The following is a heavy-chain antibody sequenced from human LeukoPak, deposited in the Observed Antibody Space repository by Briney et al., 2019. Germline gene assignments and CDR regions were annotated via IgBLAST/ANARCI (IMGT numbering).Heavy chain of an antibody. J-gene: IGHJ4*02. CDR1: GGSISSYY. D-gene: IGHD3-16*02. CDR3: ARGKGIIENYFDY. V-gene: IGHV4-59*01. Sequence: SETLSLTCTVSGGSISSYYRSWIRQPPGKGLEWIGYIYYSGSTNYNPSLKSRVTISVDTSKNQFSLKLSSVTAADTAVYYCARGKGIIENYFDYWGQGTLVTVSS. CDR2: IYYSGST.